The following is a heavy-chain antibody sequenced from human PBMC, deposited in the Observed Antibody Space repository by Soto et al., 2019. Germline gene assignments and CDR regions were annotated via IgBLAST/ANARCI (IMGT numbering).Heavy chain of an antibody. CDR1: GGTFSSYA. CDR3: ARGFTIFGVVTYGMDV. J-gene: IGHJ6*02. CDR2: IIPIFGTA. D-gene: IGHD3-3*01. V-gene: IGHV1-69*12. Sequence: QVQLVQSGAEVKKPGSSVKVSCKASGGTFSSYAISWVRQAPGQGLEWMGGIIPIFGTANYAQKFQGRVTITADEXTXXAYMELSSLRSEDTAVYYCARGFTIFGVVTYGMDVWGQGTTVTVSS.